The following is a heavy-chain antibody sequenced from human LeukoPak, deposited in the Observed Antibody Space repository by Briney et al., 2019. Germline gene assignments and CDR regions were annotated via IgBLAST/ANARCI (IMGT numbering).Heavy chain of an antibody. V-gene: IGHV1-2*02. CDR1: GYTFTGYY. Sequence: GASVKVSCKASGYTFTGYYMHWVRQAPGQGLEWMGWINPNSGGTNYAQKFQGRVTMTRDTSISTAYMELSRLRSDDTAVYYCARDVIRITMVRGVISPMDVWGKGTTVTISS. CDR2: INPNSGGT. J-gene: IGHJ6*03. D-gene: IGHD3-10*01. CDR3: ARDVIRITMVRGVISPMDV.